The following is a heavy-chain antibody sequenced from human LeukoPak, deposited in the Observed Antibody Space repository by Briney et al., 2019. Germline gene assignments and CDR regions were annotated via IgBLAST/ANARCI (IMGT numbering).Heavy chain of an antibody. V-gene: IGHV4-59*08. Sequence: SETLSLTCTVSGGSISSYYWSWIRQPPGKGLEWIGYIYYSGSTNYSPSLKSRVTISVGTSKNQFSLKLSSVTAADTAVYYCARHKGTYYPYYFDYWGQGTLVTVSS. CDR3: ARHKGTYYPYYFDY. CDR1: GGSISSYY. CDR2: IYYSGST. J-gene: IGHJ4*02. D-gene: IGHD1-26*01.